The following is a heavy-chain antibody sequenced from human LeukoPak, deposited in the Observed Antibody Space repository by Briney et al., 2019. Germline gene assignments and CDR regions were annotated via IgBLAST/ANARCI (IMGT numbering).Heavy chain of an antibody. CDR1: GFTFTSYA. CDR3: ARDPIVVVPAAMGGWFDP. Sequence: GGSLRLSCAASGFTFTSYAMSWVRQAPGKGLEWVSSISGAGDNTYYADSVKGRFTISRDNSKNTLYLQMNSLRAEDTAVYYCARDPIVVVPAAMGGWFDPWGQGTLVTVSS. J-gene: IGHJ5*02. CDR2: ISGAGDNT. V-gene: IGHV3-23*01. D-gene: IGHD2-2*01.